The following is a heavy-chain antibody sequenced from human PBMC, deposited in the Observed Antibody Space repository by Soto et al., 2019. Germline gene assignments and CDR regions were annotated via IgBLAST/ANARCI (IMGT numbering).Heavy chain of an antibody. CDR1: GGSISSGDYY. CDR2: IYYSGST. J-gene: IGHJ6*02. Sequence: SETLSLTCTVSGGSISSGDYYWSWIHQPPGKGLEWIGYIYYSGSTYYNPSLKSRVTISVDTSKNQFSLKLSSVTAADTAVYYCARNIVVVPAAMFLIDGMDVWGQGTTVTVSS. D-gene: IGHD2-2*01. CDR3: ARNIVVVPAAMFLIDGMDV. V-gene: IGHV4-30-4*01.